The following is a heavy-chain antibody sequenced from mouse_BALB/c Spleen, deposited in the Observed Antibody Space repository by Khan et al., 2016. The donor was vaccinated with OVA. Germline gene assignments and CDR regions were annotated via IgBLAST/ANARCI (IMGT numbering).Heavy chain of an antibody. D-gene: IGHD1-2*01. CDR2: ISYSGST. Sequence: EVQLVESGPGLVKPSQSLSLTCTVTGYSITSGYGWNWIRQFPGNKLEWMGYISYSGSTNYNPSLQSRISIPRDTSQNQFFLQLNSVTTEDTATYYCARTARIKYWGQGTTLTVSS. J-gene: IGHJ2*01. CDR3: ARTARIKY. V-gene: IGHV3-2*02. CDR1: GYSITSGYG.